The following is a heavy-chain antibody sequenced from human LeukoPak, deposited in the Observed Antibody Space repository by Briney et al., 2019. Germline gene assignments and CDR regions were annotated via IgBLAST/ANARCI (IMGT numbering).Heavy chain of an antibody. D-gene: IGHD5-18*01. J-gene: IGHJ3*02. V-gene: IGHV3-49*03. CDR3: TREDTAPEGAFDI. CDR2: IRSKAYGGTT. Sequence: QPGRSLRLSCTASGFTFGDYAMSWFRQAPGKGLEWVGFIRSKAYGGTTEYAASVKGRFTISRDDSKSIAYLQMNSLKTEDTAVYYCTREDTAPEGAFDIWGQGTMVTVSS. CDR1: GFTFGDYA.